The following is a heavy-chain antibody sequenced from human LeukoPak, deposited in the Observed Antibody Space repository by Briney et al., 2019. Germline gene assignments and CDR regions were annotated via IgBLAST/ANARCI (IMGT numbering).Heavy chain of an antibody. J-gene: IGHJ5*02. CDR2: IYDGGRT. D-gene: IGHD2-2*01. V-gene: IGHV4-39*01. CDR1: GGSINGSNYY. Sequence: PSENLSLTCTVSGGSINGSNYYWGWIRQPPGKGLEWIASIYDGGRTYYSPSLKSRATISVDTSKNQFSLRLSSVTDADTAVYYCARRLTQYDCFDPWGQGILVTVSS. CDR3: ARRLTQYDCFDP.